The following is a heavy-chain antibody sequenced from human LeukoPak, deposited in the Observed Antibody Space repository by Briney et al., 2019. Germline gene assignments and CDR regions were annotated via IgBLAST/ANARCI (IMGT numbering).Heavy chain of an antibody. J-gene: IGHJ4*02. D-gene: IGHD3-10*01. CDR3: ARGGNRFGEFYFDY. CDR1: ADSLSSGGHY. Sequence: SETLSLTCTVSADSLSSGGHYWAWIRQLPGKGLESIGFIHHSGSSRHNPSLKDRVAISVDASRKQFALRLSSVTAADTAIYYCARGGNRFGEFYFDYWGQGTLVTVSS. V-gene: IGHV4-31*03. CDR2: IHHSGSS.